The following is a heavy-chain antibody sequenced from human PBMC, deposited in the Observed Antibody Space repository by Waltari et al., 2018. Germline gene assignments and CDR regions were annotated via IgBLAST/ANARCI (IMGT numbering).Heavy chain of an antibody. V-gene: IGHV1-2*02. Sequence: QVQLVQFGAEVNKPGASVKVSCRASGYTFTDYYIHWVRRAPGQGLEWMGWINPKSGGTNYAQNFQGRVTMTRDTSISTAYLELSGLLSDDTAVYYCARVDRRRVVGPISFLCFFDYWGQGTLVTVSS. CDR3: ARVDRRRVVGPISFLCFFDY. D-gene: IGHD3-16*02. CDR2: INPKSGGT. J-gene: IGHJ4*02. CDR1: GYTFTDYY.